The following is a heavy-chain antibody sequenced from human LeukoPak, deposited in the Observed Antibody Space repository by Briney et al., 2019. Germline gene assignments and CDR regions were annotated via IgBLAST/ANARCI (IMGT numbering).Heavy chain of an antibody. CDR3: ARVRGDYYDSSGYPLDY. D-gene: IGHD3-22*01. CDR2: ISSSSSYT. J-gene: IGHJ4*02. CDR1: GFTFSGYY. Sequence: PGGSLRLSCAASGFTFSGYYMSWIRQAPGKGLEWVSYISSSSSYTNYADSVKGRFTISRDNAKNSLYLQMNSLRAEDTAVYYCARVRGDYYDSSGYPLDYWGQGTLVTVSS. V-gene: IGHV3-11*05.